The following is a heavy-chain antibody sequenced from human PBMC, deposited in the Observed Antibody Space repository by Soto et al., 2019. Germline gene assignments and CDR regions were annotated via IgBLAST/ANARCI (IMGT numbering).Heavy chain of an antibody. Sequence: QVQLQESGPGLVKPSETLSLTCTVSGGSVSSANYYWSWIRQPPGKGLEWIGYIYNSGSTNYNPSREGRVTISVDTSKNHFSLKLSSVTAADTAVYYCARTGPGDYWGQGTLVTVSS. V-gene: IGHV4-61*03. CDR2: IYNSGST. J-gene: IGHJ4*02. CDR1: GGSVSSANYY. CDR3: ARTGPGDY.